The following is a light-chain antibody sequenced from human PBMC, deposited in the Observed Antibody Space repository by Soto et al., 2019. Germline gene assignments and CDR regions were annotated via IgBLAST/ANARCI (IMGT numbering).Light chain of an antibody. J-gene: IGLJ3*02. CDR2: GNS. Sequence: QSVLTQPPSVSGAPGQRVTISCTGSSSNIGAGYDVHWYQQLPGTAPKLLIYGNSNRPSGVPDRFSGSKSGTSASLAITGXQAXXXXDXYCQSYDSSLSGWVFGGGTQLTVL. V-gene: IGLV1-40*01. CDR1: SSNIGAGYD. CDR3: QSYDSSLSGWV.